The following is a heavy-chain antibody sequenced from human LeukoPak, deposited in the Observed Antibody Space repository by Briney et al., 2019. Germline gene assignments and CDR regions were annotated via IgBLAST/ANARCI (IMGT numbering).Heavy chain of an antibody. D-gene: IGHD1-14*01. V-gene: IGHV3-74*01. Sequence: GGSLRLSCAASGFTFSSYWMHWVRQVPGEGLVWVARINPGGSRITYADSVKGRFTISRDNAKNTLYLQMDSLRAEDTGVYYCARSNQADDYWGQGTLVTASS. CDR1: GFTFSSYW. CDR2: INPGGSRI. CDR3: ARSNQADDY. J-gene: IGHJ4*02.